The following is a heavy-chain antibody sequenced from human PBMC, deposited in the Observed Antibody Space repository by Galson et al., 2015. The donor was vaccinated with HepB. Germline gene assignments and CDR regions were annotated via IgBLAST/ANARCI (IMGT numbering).Heavy chain of an antibody. CDR2: INPNSGGT. D-gene: IGHD3-9*01. CDR1: GYTFTSYG. V-gene: IGHV1-2*05. J-gene: IGHJ3*02. Sequence: QSGAEVKKPGESLRISCKASGYTFTSYGISWVRQAPGQGLEWMGRINPNSGGTNYAQKFQGRVTMTRDTSISTAYMELSRLRSDDTVVYYCARSSLRYFDPGDEPYDAFDIWGQGTMVTVSS. CDR3: ARSSLRYFDPGDEPYDAFDI.